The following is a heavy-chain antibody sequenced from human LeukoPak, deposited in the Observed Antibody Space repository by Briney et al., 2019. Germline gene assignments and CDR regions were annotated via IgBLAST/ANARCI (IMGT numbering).Heavy chain of an antibody. J-gene: IGHJ4*02. D-gene: IGHD2-8*01. Sequence: PGGSLRLSCAASGFTFSSYGMSWVRQAPGKGLEWVAVIWYDGSNKYCADSVKGRFTISRDNSRNILSLQMNNLRAEDTAVYYCARDRCTNGVCYLDYWGQGPLVTVSS. V-gene: IGHV3-33*08. CDR1: GFTFSSYG. CDR2: IWYDGSNK. CDR3: ARDRCTNGVCYLDY.